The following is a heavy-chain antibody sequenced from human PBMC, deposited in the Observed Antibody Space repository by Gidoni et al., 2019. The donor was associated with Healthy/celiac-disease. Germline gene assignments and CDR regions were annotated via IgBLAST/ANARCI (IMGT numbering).Heavy chain of an antibody. V-gene: IGHV1-69*04. J-gene: IGHJ4*02. CDR3: ATGDIVVVVAATLNYFDY. CDR1: GGTFSSYA. D-gene: IGHD2-15*01. Sequence: QVQLVQSGAEVKKPGSSVKVSCKASGGTFSSYAISWVRQAPGQGLEWMGRIIPILGIANYAQKFQGRVTITADKSTSTAYMELSSLRSEDTAVYYCATGDIVVVVAATLNYFDYWGQGTLVTVSS. CDR2: IIPILGIA.